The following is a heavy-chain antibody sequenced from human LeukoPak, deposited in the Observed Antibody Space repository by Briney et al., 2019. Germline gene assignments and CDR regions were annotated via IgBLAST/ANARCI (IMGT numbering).Heavy chain of an antibody. CDR3: ARYNGDLTGGFDY. D-gene: IGHD4-17*01. CDR1: GYTFTNYY. Sequence: ASATVSSKAPGYTFTNYYIHWVRQAPRQGNEWMGIINPAGGSTGYAQKFQGRVTMTRDTSTSTVYMELSSLRSYDTAVYYCARYNGDLTGGFDYWGQGTLVTVSS. J-gene: IGHJ4*02. V-gene: IGHV1-46*01. CDR2: INPAGGST.